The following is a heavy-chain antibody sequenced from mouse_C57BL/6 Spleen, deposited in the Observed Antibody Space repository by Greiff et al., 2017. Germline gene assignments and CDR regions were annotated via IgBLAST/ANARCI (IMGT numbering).Heavy chain of an antibody. Sequence: QVHVKQPGAELVMPGASVKLSCKASGYTFTSYWMHWVKQRPGQGLEWIGEIDPSDSYTNYNQKFKGKSTLTVDKSSSTAYMQLSSLTSEDSAVYYCARGDDYDAYFDVWGTGTTVTVSS. D-gene: IGHD2-4*01. J-gene: IGHJ1*03. CDR1: GYTFTSYW. CDR3: ARGDDYDAYFDV. CDR2: IDPSDSYT. V-gene: IGHV1-69*01.